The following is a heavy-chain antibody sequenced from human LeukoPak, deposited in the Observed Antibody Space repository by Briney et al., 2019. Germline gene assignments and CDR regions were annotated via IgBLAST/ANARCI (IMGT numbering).Heavy chain of an antibody. CDR1: GFTFSSYW. CDR3: ARDLYYYDSSGYPD. V-gene: IGHV3-74*01. D-gene: IGHD3-22*01. Sequence: GGSLRLSCAASGFTFSSYWMHWVRQAPGEGLVWVSRINTDGSSTSYADSVKGRFTISRDNAKNTLYLQMNSLRAEDTAVYYCARDLYYYDSSGYPDWGQGTLVTVSS. CDR2: INTDGSST. J-gene: IGHJ4*02.